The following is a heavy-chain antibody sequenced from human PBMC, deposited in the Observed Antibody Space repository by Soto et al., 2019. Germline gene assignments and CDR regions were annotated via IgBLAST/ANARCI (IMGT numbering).Heavy chain of an antibody. CDR3: AMDYGDRPEYFKH. CDR2: ISPLKGRT. V-gene: IGHV1-18*04. D-gene: IGHD4-17*01. Sequence: QVQLLQSGPDLKRPGASMKVSCKASGYTFTSYGISWVRQSPGQGLEWMAWISPLKGRTQYSQNAQGRVTLSTDTSSNTAYMEMTTLRVDDTAVYYCAMDYGDRPEYFKHWGQGTLVTVS. CDR1: GYTFTSYG. J-gene: IGHJ1*01.